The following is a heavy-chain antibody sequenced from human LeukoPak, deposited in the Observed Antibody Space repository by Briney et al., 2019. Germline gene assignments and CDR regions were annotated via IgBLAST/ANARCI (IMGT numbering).Heavy chain of an antibody. CDR1: GGSIGSSSYY. CDR3: ARDVGEYCSSTNCYASHY. J-gene: IGHJ4*02. D-gene: IGHD2-2*01. CDR2: IYYSGST. V-gene: IGHV4-39*02. Sequence: SETLSLTCTVSGGSIGSSSYYWGWIRQPPGKGLEWIGNIYYSGSTYCNPSLKSRVTISVDTSKNQFSLKLSAVTAADTAVYYCARDVGEYCSSTNCYASHYWGQGTLVTVSS.